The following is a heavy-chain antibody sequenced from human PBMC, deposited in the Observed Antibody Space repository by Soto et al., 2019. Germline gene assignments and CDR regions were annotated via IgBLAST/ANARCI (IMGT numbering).Heavy chain of an antibody. J-gene: IGHJ4*02. CDR3: ATYDFWSGLFDY. CDR1: RASITDAKW. D-gene: IGHD3-3*01. V-gene: IGHV4-4*02. CDR2: IYHTGST. Sequence: QVQLLESGPGLVKPSGTLSLTCAVSRASITDAKWWSWVRQAPGKGLEWIGEIYHTGSTSYNPSLTSRVTISVDKSSNQFLLKLRPVTAADTAVYYCATYDFWSGLFDYWGQGILVTVS.